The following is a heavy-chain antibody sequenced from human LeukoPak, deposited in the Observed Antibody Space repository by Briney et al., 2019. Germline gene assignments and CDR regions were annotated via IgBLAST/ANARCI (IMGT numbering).Heavy chain of an antibody. CDR2: IYYSGST. CDR3: ATAGYYDSSGYWHNWFDP. V-gene: IGHV4-39*01. CDR1: GGSISSSSYY. Sequence: SETLSLTCTVSGGSISSSSYYWGWIRQPPGKGLEWIGSIYYSGSTYYNPSLKSRVTISVDTSKNQFSLKLSSVTAADTAVYYCATAGYYDSSGYWHNWFDPWGQGTLVTVSS. D-gene: IGHD3-22*01. J-gene: IGHJ5*02.